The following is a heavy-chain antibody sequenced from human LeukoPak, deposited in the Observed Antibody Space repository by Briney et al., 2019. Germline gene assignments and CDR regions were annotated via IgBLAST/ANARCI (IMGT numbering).Heavy chain of an antibody. J-gene: IGHJ4*02. V-gene: IGHV3-64D*08. D-gene: IGHD1-26*01. Sequence: GWSLRLSCSASGFIFSNYAMHWVRPAPGKGLEFVSAINDDGGRTHYADSVKGRFTISRDSSKNTLYLQMSSLRAEDTAVYYCVKDLSGSYAFDYWGQGTLVTVSS. CDR2: INDDGGRT. CDR1: GFIFSNYA. CDR3: VKDLSGSYAFDY.